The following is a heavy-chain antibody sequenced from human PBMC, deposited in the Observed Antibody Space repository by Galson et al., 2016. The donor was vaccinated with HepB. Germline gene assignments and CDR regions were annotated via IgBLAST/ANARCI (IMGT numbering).Heavy chain of an antibody. CDR1: GFSLRSNDVG. CDR2: IYWDGEK. J-gene: IGHJ2*01. CDR3: ARRPGRGDGSAFDL. V-gene: IGHV2-5*02. D-gene: IGHD5-24*01. Sequence: PALVNPTQTLTLTCTLSGFSLRSNDVGVAWTRQAPGKALEWLTIIYWDGEKKYIPSLRGRLTITEDTSKNQVVITLTHVDSLDTGTYYFARRPGRGDGSAFDLWGRGTLVTVSS.